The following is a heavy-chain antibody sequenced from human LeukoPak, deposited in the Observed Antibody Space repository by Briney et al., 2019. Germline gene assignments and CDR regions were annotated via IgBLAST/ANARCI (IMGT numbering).Heavy chain of an antibody. Sequence: SETLSLTCTVSGGSISSYYWSWIRQPPGKGLEWIGYIYYSGSTNYNPSLKSRVTISVDTSKNQFSLKLSSVTAADTAVYYCAMSTRATVTMAPSDYWGQGPLVTVSS. D-gene: IGHD4-17*01. V-gene: IGHV4-59*01. J-gene: IGHJ4*02. CDR1: GGSISSYY. CDR3: AMSTRATVTMAPSDY. CDR2: IYYSGST.